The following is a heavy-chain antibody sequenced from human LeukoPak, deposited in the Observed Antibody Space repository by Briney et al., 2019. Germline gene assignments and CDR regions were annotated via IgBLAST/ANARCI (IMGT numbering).Heavy chain of an antibody. D-gene: IGHD5-18*01. J-gene: IGHJ4*02. V-gene: IGHV4-4*07. Sequence: SETLSLTCTVSGGSISSYYWSWIRQPAGKGLEWIGRIYTSGSTNYNPSLKSRVTISVDTSKNQFSLKLSSVTAADTAVYYCARKRGYSYGFPSYYFDYWGQGTLVTVSS. CDR3: ARKRGYSYGFPSYYFDY. CDR2: IYTSGST. CDR1: GGSISSYY.